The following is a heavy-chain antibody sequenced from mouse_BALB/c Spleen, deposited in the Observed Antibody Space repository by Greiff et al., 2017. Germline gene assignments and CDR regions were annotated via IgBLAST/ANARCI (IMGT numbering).Heavy chain of an antibody. Sequence: ESGPGLVKPSQSLSLTCTVTGYSITSDYAWNWIRQFPGNKLEWMGYISYSGSTSYNPSLKSRISITRDTSKNQFFLQLNSVTTEDTATYYCARGGHGHFDYWGQGTTLTVSS. CDR2: ISYSGST. V-gene: IGHV3-2*02. CDR1: GYSITSDYA. J-gene: IGHJ2*01. CDR3: ARGGHGHFDY.